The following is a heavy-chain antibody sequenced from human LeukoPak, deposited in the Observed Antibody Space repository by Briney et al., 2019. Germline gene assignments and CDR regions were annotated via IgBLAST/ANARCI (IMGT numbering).Heavy chain of an antibody. D-gene: IGHD3-3*01. V-gene: IGHV4-34*01. Sequence: SETLSLTCAVYGGSFSGYYWSWIRQPPGKGLEWIGEINHSGSTNYNPSLKSRVTISVDTSKNQFSPKLSSVTAADTAVYYCARGVMRFLEWLPPDYWGQGTLVTVSS. CDR1: GGSFSGYY. J-gene: IGHJ4*02. CDR2: INHSGST. CDR3: ARGVMRFLEWLPPDY.